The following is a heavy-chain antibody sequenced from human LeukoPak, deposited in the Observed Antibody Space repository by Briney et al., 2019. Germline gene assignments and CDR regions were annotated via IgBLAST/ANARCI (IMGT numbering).Heavy chain of an antibody. CDR3: ARDRNQLLFYYYYYMDV. CDR1: GFTFSSYW. CDR2: IKQDGSEK. Sequence: GGSLRLSCAASGFTFSSYWMSWVRQAPGKGLEWVANIKQDGSEKYYVDSVKGRFTISRDNAKNSLCLQMNSLRAEDTAVYYCARDRNQLLFYYYYYMDVWGKGTTVTVSS. D-gene: IGHD2-2*01. J-gene: IGHJ6*03. V-gene: IGHV3-7*01.